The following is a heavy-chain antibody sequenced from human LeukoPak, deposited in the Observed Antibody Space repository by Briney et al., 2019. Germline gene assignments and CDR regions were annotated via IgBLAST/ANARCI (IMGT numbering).Heavy chain of an antibody. CDR1: GDSISSSSYY. V-gene: IGHV4-39*07. CDR2: MYYSGSA. D-gene: IGHD3-3*01. Sequence: SETLSLTCTVSGDSISSSSYYWGWIRQPPGKGLEWIGSMYYSGSAYYNPSLKSRVTISVDTSKNHFSLKLSSVTAADTAVYYCARDFRGGYDFWSGYYTPYYFDYWGQGTLVTVSP. J-gene: IGHJ4*02. CDR3: ARDFRGGYDFWSGYYTPYYFDY.